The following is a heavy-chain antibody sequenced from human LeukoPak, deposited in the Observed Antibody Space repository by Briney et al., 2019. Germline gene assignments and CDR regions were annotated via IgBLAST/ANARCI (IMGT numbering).Heavy chain of an antibody. J-gene: IGHJ3*02. CDR3: ARRDGLGAFDI. D-gene: IGHD7-27*01. V-gene: IGHV4-61*02. Sequence: SETLSLTCTVSGGSISRGSYYWSWIRQPAGKGLEWIGRIYTSGSTNYNPSLKSRVTISVDTSKNQFSLKLSSVTAADTAVYYCARRDGLGAFDIWGQGTMVTVSS. CDR2: IYTSGST. CDR1: GGSISRGSYY.